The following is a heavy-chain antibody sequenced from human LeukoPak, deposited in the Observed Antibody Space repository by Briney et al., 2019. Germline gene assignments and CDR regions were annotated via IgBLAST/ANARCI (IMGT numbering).Heavy chain of an antibody. CDR1: GYTFTGYY. J-gene: IGHJ4*02. CDR2: INPNSGGT. V-gene: IGHV1-2*02. D-gene: IGHD5-12*01. Sequence: ASVKVSCKASGYTFTGYYMHWVRQAPGQGLEWMGWINPNSGGTNYAQKFQGRVTMTRDTSISTAYMELSRLRSDDTAVYYCARVIRGYSGYDENDYWGQGTLVTVSS. CDR3: ARVIRGYSGYDENDY.